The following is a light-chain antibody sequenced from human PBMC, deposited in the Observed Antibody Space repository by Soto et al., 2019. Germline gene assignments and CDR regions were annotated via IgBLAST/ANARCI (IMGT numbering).Light chain of an antibody. J-gene: IGKJ2*01. Sequence: SITNYLNWYQQKPGKAPKLLMYAISTLQSGVPSRFGGSGSGTEFTLTISSLQPDDFATYYCQQSYSTPYTFGQGTKVDSK. V-gene: IGKV1-39*01. CDR1: SITNY. CDR2: AIS. CDR3: QQSYSTPYT.